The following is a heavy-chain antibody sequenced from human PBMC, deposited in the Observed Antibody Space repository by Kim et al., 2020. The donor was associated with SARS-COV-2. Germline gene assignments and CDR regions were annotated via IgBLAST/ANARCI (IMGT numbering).Heavy chain of an antibody. CDR3: AGVLWVGELGFDY. D-gene: IGHD3-10*01. Sequence: YADSVKGRVTISRDNAKNSLYLQMNSLRAEETAGYYCAGVLWVGELGFDYWGQGTLVTVSS. J-gene: IGHJ4*02. V-gene: IGHV3-48*03.